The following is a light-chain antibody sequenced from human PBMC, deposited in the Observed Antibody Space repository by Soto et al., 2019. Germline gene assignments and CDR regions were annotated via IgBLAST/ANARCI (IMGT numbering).Light chain of an antibody. J-gene: IGKJ3*01. Sequence: EIVLTQSPGTLSLSPGERATLSCRASQSVSSSYLAWYQQKPGQAPRLRIYGASSRATGIPDRFSGSGSGTDFTLTISRLEPEDFAVYYCQQYGSFFGPGTKVDIK. V-gene: IGKV3-20*01. CDR2: GAS. CDR3: QQYGSF. CDR1: QSVSSSY.